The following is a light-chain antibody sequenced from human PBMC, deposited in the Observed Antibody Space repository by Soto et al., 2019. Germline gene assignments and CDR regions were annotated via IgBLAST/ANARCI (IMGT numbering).Light chain of an antibody. CDR3: AAWDDSLNGPV. J-gene: IGLJ2*01. Sequence: QSVLTQPPSASGTPGQRVTISCSGGTSNIGSNTVNWYYHLPGTAPKLLMYSNYQRPSGVPDRFSGSKSGTSASLAISGLQSEDEAYYYCAAWDDSLNGPVFGGGTQLTVL. CDR1: TSNIGSNT. V-gene: IGLV1-44*01. CDR2: SNY.